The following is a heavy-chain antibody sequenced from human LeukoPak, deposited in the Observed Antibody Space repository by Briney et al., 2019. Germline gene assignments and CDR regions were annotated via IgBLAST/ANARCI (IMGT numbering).Heavy chain of an antibody. CDR1: GGSTSSYY. Sequence: SETLSLTCTVSGGSTSSYYWSWIRQPPGKGLEWIGSIYYSGSTYYNPSLKSRVTISIDTSKNQYSLKLSSVTAADTSVYYCARLGEAWQLEDYWGQGTLVTVSS. CDR3: ARLGEAWQLEDY. J-gene: IGHJ4*02. D-gene: IGHD6-6*01. V-gene: IGHV4-39*01. CDR2: IYYSGST.